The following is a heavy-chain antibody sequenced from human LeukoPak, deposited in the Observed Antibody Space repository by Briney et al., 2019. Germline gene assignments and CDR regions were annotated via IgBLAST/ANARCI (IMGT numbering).Heavy chain of an antibody. CDR2: IKQDGSEK. V-gene: IGHV3-7*01. CDR1: GLAFSEYW. D-gene: IGHD6-19*01. J-gene: IGHJ4*02. Sequence: GGSLRLSCAASGLAFSEYWMSWVRQAPGKGLEWVANIKQDGSEKYYADSVRGRFSISRDNAKNAVYLEMNSLRAEDTAVYYCARGHSSGWCFDYWGQGTLVTVSS. CDR3: ARGHSSGWCFDY.